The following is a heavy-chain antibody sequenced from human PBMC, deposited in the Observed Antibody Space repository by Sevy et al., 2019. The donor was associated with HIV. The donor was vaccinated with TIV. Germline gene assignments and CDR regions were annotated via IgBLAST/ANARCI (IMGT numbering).Heavy chain of an antibody. D-gene: IGHD3-22*01. CDR1: RFTFSSYE. Sequence: GGSLRLSCAASRFTFSSYEMNWVRQAPGKGLEWVSYISSSGSPIYYADSVKGRFTISRDNAKNSLYLQMNSLRAEDTGVYYCARDLPGDSRMDVWGHGTTVTVSS. CDR2: ISSSGSPI. J-gene: IGHJ6*02. CDR3: ARDLPGDSRMDV. V-gene: IGHV3-48*03.